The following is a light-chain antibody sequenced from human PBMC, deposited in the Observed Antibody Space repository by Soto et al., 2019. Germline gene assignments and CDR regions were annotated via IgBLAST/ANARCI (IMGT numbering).Light chain of an antibody. CDR1: QSVSSSY. V-gene: IGKV3-15*01. J-gene: IGKJ1*01. CDR2: GAS. Sequence: EIVFTQSAGTLSFSRGERATLSCRASQSVSSSYLAWYQQKPGQAPRLLIYGASTTATDIPARFSGSGSGTEFTLTISSLQSEDFAVYCCQQYYKLPWTFGQGTKVDIK. CDR3: QQYYKLPWT.